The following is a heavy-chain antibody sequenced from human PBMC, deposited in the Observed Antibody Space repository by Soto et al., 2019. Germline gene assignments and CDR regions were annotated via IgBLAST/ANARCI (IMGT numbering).Heavy chain of an antibody. D-gene: IGHD6-13*01. CDR2: INHSGST. J-gene: IGHJ6*02. V-gene: IGHV4-34*01. Sequence: PSETLSLTCAVYGGSFSGYYWSWIRQPPGKGLEWIGEINHSGSTNYNPSLKSRVTISVDTSKNQFSLKLSSVTAADTAVYYCARGGGIAAATMDVWGQGTTVTVSS. CDR3: ARGGGIAAATMDV. CDR1: GGSFSGYY.